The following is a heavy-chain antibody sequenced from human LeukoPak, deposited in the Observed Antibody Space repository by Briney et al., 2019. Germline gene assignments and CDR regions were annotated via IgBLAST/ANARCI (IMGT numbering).Heavy chain of an antibody. Sequence: NPSETLSLTCAVYGGSFSGYCWGWIRQPPGKGLEWIGTMFYSGSTYYNPSLKSRVAISVDTSENQFSLELNSVTAADTAVYYCAVAGVRYYDSSGLHAFDFWGRGTMVTVSS. CDR2: MFYSGST. D-gene: IGHD3-22*01. J-gene: IGHJ3*01. CDR1: GGSFSGYC. CDR3: AVAGVRYYDSSGLHAFDF. V-gene: IGHV4-34*12.